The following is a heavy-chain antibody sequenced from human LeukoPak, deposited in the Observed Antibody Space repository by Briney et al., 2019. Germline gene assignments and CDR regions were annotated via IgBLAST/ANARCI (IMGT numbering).Heavy chain of an antibody. V-gene: IGHV1-18*01. CDR3: AGKMVGATTFWFDP. D-gene: IGHD1-26*01. CDR2: ISAYNGNT. CDR1: GYTFTSYG. Sequence: ASVKVSCKASGYTFTSYGISWVRQAPGQGLEWMGWISAYNGNTNYAQKLQGRVTMTTDTSTSTAYMELRSLRSDDTAVYYCAGKMVGATTFWFDPWGQGTLVTVSS. J-gene: IGHJ5*02.